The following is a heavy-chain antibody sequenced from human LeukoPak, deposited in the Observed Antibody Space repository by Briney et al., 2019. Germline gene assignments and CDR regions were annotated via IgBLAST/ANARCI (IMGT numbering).Heavy chain of an antibody. CDR3: ARSGRGTYYYFDL. J-gene: IGHJ4*02. Sequence: GASVKVSCKASGYTFTSYDISWVRQAPGQGLEWMGWISGYNGNTNYAQKFLGRVSMTADTSTSTAYMELRSLTSDDTAVYYCARSGRGTYYYFDLWGQGTLVTVSS. V-gene: IGHV1-18*01. D-gene: IGHD5-12*01. CDR1: GYTFTSYD. CDR2: ISGYNGNT.